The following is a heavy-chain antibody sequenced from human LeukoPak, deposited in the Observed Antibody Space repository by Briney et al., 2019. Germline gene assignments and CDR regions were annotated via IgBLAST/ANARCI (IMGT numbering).Heavy chain of an antibody. CDR2: INPNSGGT. J-gene: IGHJ4*02. D-gene: IGHD1-14*01. CDR3: AREIGGVSSRKYYFDY. Sequence: ASVKVSCKASGYTFTGYYMHWVRQAPGQGLEWMGWINPNSGGTNYAQKFQGRVTMTRDTSISTAYMELSRLRSDDTAVYYCAREIGGVSSRKYYFDYWGQGTLVTVSS. V-gene: IGHV1-2*02. CDR1: GYTFTGYY.